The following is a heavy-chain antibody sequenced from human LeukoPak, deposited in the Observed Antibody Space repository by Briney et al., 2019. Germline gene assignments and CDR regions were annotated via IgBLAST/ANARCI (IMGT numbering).Heavy chain of an antibody. CDR2: ISSTGGDI. Sequence: PGRSLRLSCAASGFTFSIYGMNCVRQAPGKGLEWVSSISSTGGDIYYADSVRGRFTISRDNAKNSLYLQLNRLRAEDTAVYFCATDDRDYYYYYMDVWGKGTTLTVSS. CDR3: ATDDRDYYYYYMDV. CDR1: GFTFSIYG. J-gene: IGHJ6*03. V-gene: IGHV3-21*01. D-gene: IGHD3-10*01.